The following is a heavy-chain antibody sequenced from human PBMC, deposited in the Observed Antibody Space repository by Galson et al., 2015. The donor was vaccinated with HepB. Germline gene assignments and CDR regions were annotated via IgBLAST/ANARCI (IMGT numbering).Heavy chain of an antibody. J-gene: IGHJ4*02. Sequence: SVKDSCKASGYTFTSYGISWVRQAPGQGLEWRGWISAYNGNTNYAQKLQGRVTMTTDTSTSTAYMELRSLRSDDTAVYYCARDNFYGYCSGGNCYPFDYWCQGTLFTVSS. D-gene: IGHD2-15*01. CDR1: GYTFTSYG. V-gene: IGHV1-18*01. CDR3: ARDNFYGYCSGGNCYPFDY. CDR2: ISAYNGNT.